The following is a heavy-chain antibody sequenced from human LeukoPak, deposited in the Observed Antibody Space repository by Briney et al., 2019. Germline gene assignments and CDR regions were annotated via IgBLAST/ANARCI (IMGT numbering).Heavy chain of an antibody. Sequence: PGGSLRLSCAASGFTFSTYAMSWVRQAPGKGLEWVSGISWNSGSIGYADSVKGRFTISRDNAKNSLYLQMNSLRAEDTALYYCAKGFSSYDFGLFDYWGQGTLVTVSS. CDR1: GFTFSTYA. CDR2: ISWNSGSI. V-gene: IGHV3-9*01. D-gene: IGHD5-12*01. CDR3: AKGFSSYDFGLFDY. J-gene: IGHJ4*02.